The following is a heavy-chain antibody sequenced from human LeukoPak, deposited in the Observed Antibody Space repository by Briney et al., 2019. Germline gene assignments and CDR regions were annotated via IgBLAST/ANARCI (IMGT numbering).Heavy chain of an antibody. CDR1: GGSFSGYY. V-gene: IGHV4-34*01. D-gene: IGHD2-2*01. CDR3: ASQYCSSTSCYFDY. CDR2: INHSGST. J-gene: IGHJ4*02. Sequence: SETLSLTCAVYGGSFSGYYWSWIRQPPGKGLEWIGEINHSGSTNYNPSLKSRVTISVGTSKNQFSLKLSSVTAADTAVYYCASQYCSSTSCYFDYWGQGTLVTVSS.